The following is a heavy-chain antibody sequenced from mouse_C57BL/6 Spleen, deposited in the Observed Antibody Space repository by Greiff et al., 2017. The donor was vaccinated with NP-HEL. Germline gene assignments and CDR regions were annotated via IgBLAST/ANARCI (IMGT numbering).Heavy chain of an antibody. CDR1: GYAFSSYW. D-gene: IGHD1-1*01. CDR2: IYPGDGDT. V-gene: IGHV1-80*01. Sequence: QVQLKESGAELVKPGASVKISCKASGYAFSSYWMNWVKQRPGKGLEWIGQIYPGDGDTNYNGKFKGKATLTADKSSSTAYMQLSSLTSEDSAVYFCARGEDYYGSSSYYFDYWGQGTTLTVSS. J-gene: IGHJ2*01. CDR3: ARGEDYYGSSSYYFDY.